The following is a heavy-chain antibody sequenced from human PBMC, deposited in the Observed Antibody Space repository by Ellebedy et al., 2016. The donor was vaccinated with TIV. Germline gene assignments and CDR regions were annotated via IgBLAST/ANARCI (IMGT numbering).Heavy chain of an antibody. D-gene: IGHD3-16*01. Sequence: GESLKISCAASGFTFSTYAMGWVRQTPGKGLEWLSGIYGGGGSKYYADSVKGRFTVSRDNSKNTLYLQMNSLRAEDTAIYYCVKDKVGGDGRWVFDIWGQGTMVTVSS. V-gene: IGHV3-23*01. CDR1: GFTFSTYA. CDR2: IYGGGGSK. J-gene: IGHJ3*02. CDR3: VKDKVGGDGRWVFDI.